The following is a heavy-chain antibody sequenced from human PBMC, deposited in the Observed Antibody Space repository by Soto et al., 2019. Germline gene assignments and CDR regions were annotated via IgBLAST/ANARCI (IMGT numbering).Heavy chain of an antibody. V-gene: IGHV3-23*01. Sequence: EVLLLESGGGLVQPGGSLRLSCEASGFSFSSFAMNWVRQDPGKGLEWVSAIGDSGASTYYADSVKGRFTISRDNSRNTLYLQLNSLRAEYTAVYYWAKGVEVLVWVNGTTVTVSS. CDR1: GFSFSSFA. J-gene: IGHJ6*01. CDR3: AKGVEVLV. D-gene: IGHD2-15*01. CDR2: IGDSGAST.